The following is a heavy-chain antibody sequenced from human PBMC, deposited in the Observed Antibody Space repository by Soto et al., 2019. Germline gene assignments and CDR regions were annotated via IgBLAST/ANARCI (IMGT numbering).Heavy chain of an antibody. V-gene: IGHV2-5*02. Sequence: ITLKESGPTLVKPTQTLTMTCTFSGFSLNTGGVGVGWVSQPRGKAMEWLALIYWDDDERYRPSLNSRLNLTKDNINCQVVLTMTNTDLEDTATYCCVRNSRYYGGDCYCGMDAWGQGTTVTVSS. CDR1: GFSLNTGGVG. J-gene: IGHJ6*02. D-gene: IGHD3-10*01. CDR2: IYWDDDE. CDR3: VRNSRYYGGDCYCGMDA.